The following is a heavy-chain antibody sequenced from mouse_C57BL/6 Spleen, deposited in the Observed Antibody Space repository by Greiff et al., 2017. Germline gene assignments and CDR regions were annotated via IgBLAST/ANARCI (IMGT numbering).Heavy chain of an antibody. CDR1: GYAFSSYW. V-gene: IGHV1-80*01. CDR2: IYPGDGDT. Sequence: QVHVKQSGAELVKPGASVKISCKASGYAFSSYWMNWVKQRPGKGLEWIGQIYPGDGDTNYNGKFKGKATLTADKSSSTAYMQLSSLTSEDSAVYFCARDYYGQSYYAMDYWGQGTSVTVSS. J-gene: IGHJ4*01. CDR3: ARDYYGQSYYAMDY. D-gene: IGHD1-1*01.